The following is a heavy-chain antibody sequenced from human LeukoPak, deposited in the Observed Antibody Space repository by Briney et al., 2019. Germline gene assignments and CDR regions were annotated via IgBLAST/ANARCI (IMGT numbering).Heavy chain of an antibody. CDR1: GFDLSAYW. D-gene: IGHD3-10*01. CDR2: KSSDGSNT. Sequence: GGSLRLSCAASGFDLSAYWMHWVRQVPGKGLVWVSRKSSDGSNTNYADSVKGRFTVSRDNAKNTLYLQMNSLRVEGTAVYYCARGRGPYGWFDPWGQGTLVTVSS. V-gene: IGHV3-74*01. CDR3: ARGRGPYGWFDP. J-gene: IGHJ5*02.